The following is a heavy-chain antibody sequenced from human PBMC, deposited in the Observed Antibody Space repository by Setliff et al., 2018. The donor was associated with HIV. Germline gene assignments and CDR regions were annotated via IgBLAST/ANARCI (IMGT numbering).Heavy chain of an antibody. CDR3: ARRRLVGYSFDY. Sequence: SETLSLTCTVSGGPVYTASYYWGWVRQPPGKGLEWIGTFYFGRTTYYNPSLESRVTLSVDTAKNQLSLNLTSVTAADTAIYYCARRRLVGYSFDYWGQGALVTVSS. J-gene: IGHJ4*02. V-gene: IGHV4-39*01. CDR2: FYFGRTT. D-gene: IGHD6-25*01. CDR1: GGPVYTASYY.